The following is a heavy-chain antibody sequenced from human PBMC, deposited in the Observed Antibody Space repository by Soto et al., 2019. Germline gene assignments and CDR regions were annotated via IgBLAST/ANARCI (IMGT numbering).Heavy chain of an antibody. Sequence: QVQLQESGPGLVKPSQTLSLTCTVSGGSSSSGGYYWSWIRQHPGKGLEWIGYIYYSGSTYYNPSLKSRVTISVDTSKNQFSLKLSSVTAADTAVYYCARGADTITMYGYYYYGMDVWGQGTTVTVSS. V-gene: IGHV4-31*03. CDR3: ARGADTITMYGYYYYGMDV. CDR2: IYYSGST. D-gene: IGHD3-3*01. CDR1: GGSSSSGGYY. J-gene: IGHJ6*02.